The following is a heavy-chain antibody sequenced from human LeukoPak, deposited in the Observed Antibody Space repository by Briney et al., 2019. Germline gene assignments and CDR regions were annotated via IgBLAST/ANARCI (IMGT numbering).Heavy chain of an antibody. CDR1: GFTFSDYW. CDR2: IYSDGSNT. V-gene: IGHV3-74*01. D-gene: IGHD3-10*01. Sequence: GSLRLSCAASGFTFSDYWMHWVRQAPGKGLVWVSRIYSDGSNTIYADSVKGRFTISRDNAKNSLFLQLNSLRVEDTAVYYCARGLGRGTADYWGQGTLVTVSS. CDR3: ARGLGRGTADY. J-gene: IGHJ4*02.